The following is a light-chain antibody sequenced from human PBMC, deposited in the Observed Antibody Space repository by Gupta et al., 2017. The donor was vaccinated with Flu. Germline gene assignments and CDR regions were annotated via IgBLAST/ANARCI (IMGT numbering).Light chain of an antibody. CDR3: SSNAGSNPLEV. J-gene: IGLJ1*01. V-gene: IGLV2-8*01. CDR2: EVS. CDR1: SSDVGGYRY. Sequence: QSALTQPRSASGSPGQSVTISCTGTSSDVGGYRYVSWFQQHPGKAPKRIIYEVSKRPSGVPDRVAGSKSGNTDSRTLSGLQADDEADDDCSSNAGSNPLEVFGTGTKVTVL.